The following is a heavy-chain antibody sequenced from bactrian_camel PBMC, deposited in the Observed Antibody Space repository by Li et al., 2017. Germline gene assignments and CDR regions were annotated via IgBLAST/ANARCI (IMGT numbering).Heavy chain of an antibody. D-gene: IGHD2*01. CDR3: AAHATYSGGYYTPFLSSNLRY. Sequence: HVQLVESGGGSVQPGGSLRLSCAASGFTFTSYYTSWVRQAPGKGLEWVSSIYSDGSNTYYSDSVKGRFTISRDNAKNTLYLHMNNLKPDDTAMYYCAAHATYSGGYYTPFLSSNLRYWGQGTQVTVS. V-gene: IGHV3-2*01. CDR2: IYSDGSNT. J-gene: IGHJ4*01. CDR1: GFTFTSYY.